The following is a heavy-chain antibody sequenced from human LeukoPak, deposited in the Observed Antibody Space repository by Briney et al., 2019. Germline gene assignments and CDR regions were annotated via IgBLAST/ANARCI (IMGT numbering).Heavy chain of an antibody. Sequence: SETLSLTCAVYGGSFSGYYWSWIRQPPGKGLEWIGEISHSGSTNYNPSLKSRVTISVDTSKNQFSLKLSSETAADTAVYYCARETPRYCSSTSCYTATFDYWGQGTLVTVSS. J-gene: IGHJ4*02. CDR3: ARETPRYCSSTSCYTATFDY. CDR2: ISHSGST. CDR1: GGSFSGYY. V-gene: IGHV4-34*01. D-gene: IGHD2-2*02.